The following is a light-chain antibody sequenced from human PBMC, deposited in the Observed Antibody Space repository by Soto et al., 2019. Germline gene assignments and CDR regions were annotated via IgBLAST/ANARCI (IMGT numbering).Light chain of an antibody. CDR1: QSLVPSDGNTY. CDR2: QIS. J-gene: IGKJ5*01. CDR3: MQATQFPIT. V-gene: IGKV2-24*01. Sequence: DIVMTQTPLSSPVTLGQPASISCRSSQSLVPSDGNTYLSWLQQRPGQPPRLLIYQISDRFSGVPDRFSGSGAGTDFTLKISRVEAEDVVVYYCMQATQFPITFGQGTRLEVK.